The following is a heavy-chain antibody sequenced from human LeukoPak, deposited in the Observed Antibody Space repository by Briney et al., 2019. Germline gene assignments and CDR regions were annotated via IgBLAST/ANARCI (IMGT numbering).Heavy chain of an antibody. CDR1: GSTFTTYG. Sequence: GGSLRLSCAASGSTFTTYGLHWVRQAPGKGLEWVAAIASNGGSEYYADSVKGRFTISRDNSKNTLFLQMNSLRPDDTAVYYCAKRGHYSINWYHYFDYWGQGTLVTVSS. CDR2: IASNGGSE. V-gene: IGHV3-30*18. D-gene: IGHD6-13*01. J-gene: IGHJ4*02. CDR3: AKRGHYSINWYHYFDY.